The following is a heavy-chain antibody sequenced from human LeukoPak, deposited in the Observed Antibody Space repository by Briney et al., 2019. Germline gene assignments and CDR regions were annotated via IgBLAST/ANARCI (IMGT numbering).Heavy chain of an antibody. J-gene: IGHJ4*02. D-gene: IGHD6-6*01. CDR3: ARSYSTSSKIFDY. CDR1: GFTFSNYW. CDR2: IKQDGSEK. V-gene: IGHV3-7*01. Sequence: GESLKISCAASGFTFSNYWMNWVRQAPGKGLEWVANIKQDGSEKYYVDSVKGRFTISRDNAKNSLNLQMNSLRAGDTAVYYCARSYSTSSKIFDYWGQGTLVTVSS.